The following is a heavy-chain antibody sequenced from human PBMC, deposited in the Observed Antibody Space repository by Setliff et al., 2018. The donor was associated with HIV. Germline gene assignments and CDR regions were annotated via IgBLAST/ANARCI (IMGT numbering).Heavy chain of an antibody. Sequence: PGGSLRLSCAASGFTFRRYSMSWVRQAPGKGLEWVSIIADNGGGIRYADSVRGRFTISRDNSRNTLYLQMNSLRAEDTAVYYCAKGGVTAMVTENLGWGQGTLVTVSS. V-gene: IGHV3-23*01. CDR2: IADNGGGI. CDR3: AKGGVTAMVTENLG. CDR1: GFTFRRYS. D-gene: IGHD5-18*01. J-gene: IGHJ4*02.